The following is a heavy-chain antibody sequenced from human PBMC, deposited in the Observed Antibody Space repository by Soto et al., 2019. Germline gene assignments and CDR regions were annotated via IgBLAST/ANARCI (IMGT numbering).Heavy chain of an antibody. CDR1: GFTFRSYG. V-gene: IGHV3-23*01. J-gene: IGHJ4*02. Sequence: EVQLLESGGGLVQPGGSLRLSCIVSGFTFRSYGMNWVRQAPGGGLGWVAKVIGSGDSISYADSVKGRFTISRDNSQNTLFLQMDSLRVDDTATYYCVKDRAFRTVAGTDHWGQGTLVTVSS. CDR2: VIGSGDSI. CDR3: VKDRAFRTVAGTDH. D-gene: IGHD6-19*01.